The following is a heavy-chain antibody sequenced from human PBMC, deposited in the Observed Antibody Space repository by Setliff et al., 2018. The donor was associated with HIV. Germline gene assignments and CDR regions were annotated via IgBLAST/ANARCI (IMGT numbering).Heavy chain of an antibody. CDR1: GSSISSGGYY. J-gene: IGHJ6*03. CDR2: IYYSGST. CDR3: ARIVRWELVATSTFFYYYMDV. Sequence: SETLSLTCTVSGSSISSGGYYWSWIRQHPGKGLEWIGYIYYSGSTYYNPSLKSRVTISVDTSKNQFSLKLSSVTAADTAVYYCARIVRWELVATSTFFYYYMDVLGKGTTGTGSS. V-gene: IGHV4-31*03. D-gene: IGHD1-26*01.